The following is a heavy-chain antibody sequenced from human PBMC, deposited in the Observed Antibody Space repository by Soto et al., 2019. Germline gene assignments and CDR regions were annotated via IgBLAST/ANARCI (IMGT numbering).Heavy chain of an antibody. CDR1: GFTFSSYE. Sequence: GGSLRLSCAASGFTFSSYEMNWVRQAPGKGLEWVSYITSSGNAKYYADSVKGRFTLSRDNAKNSLYLQMNSPEAEDTAVYYCTRDRSGSYDNW. V-gene: IGHV3-48*03. CDR3: TRDRSGSYDNW. CDR2: ITSSGNAK. J-gene: IGHJ5*01. D-gene: IGHD1-26*01.